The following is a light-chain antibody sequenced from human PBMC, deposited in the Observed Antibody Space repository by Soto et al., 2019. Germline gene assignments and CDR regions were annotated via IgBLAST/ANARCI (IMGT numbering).Light chain of an antibody. V-gene: IGLV1-44*01. CDR2: SNT. CDR1: SSNIGSNT. CDR3: AAWDDSLNGPGV. J-gene: IGLJ3*02. Sequence: QSVLTQPPSASGTPGQRVTISCSGSSSNIGSNTVNWYQQLPGTAPKLLIYSNTQRPSGVPDRFSGSKSGTSASLAISGLQSEDEADYYCAAWDDSLNGPGVFGGGTKVTVL.